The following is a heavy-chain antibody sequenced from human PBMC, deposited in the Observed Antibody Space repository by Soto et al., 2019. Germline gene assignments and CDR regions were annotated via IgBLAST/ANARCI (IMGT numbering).Heavy chain of an antibody. Sequence: QSGPTLVNPTQTLTLTCTFSGFSLNTGGAGVGWIRQPPGKALEWLALIYWNDDKRYSPSLKSRLTITKDTSKNQVVLIMINMDPVDTATYYCAHRGYGDYPRDNWFDPWGQGTLVTVSS. CDR1: GFSLNTGGAG. CDR3: AHRGYGDYPRDNWFDP. D-gene: IGHD4-17*01. V-gene: IGHV2-5*01. J-gene: IGHJ5*02. CDR2: IYWNDDK.